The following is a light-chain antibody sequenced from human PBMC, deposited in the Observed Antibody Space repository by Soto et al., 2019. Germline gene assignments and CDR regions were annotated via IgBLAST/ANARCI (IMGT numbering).Light chain of an antibody. J-gene: IGKJ1*01. V-gene: IGKV3-15*01. Sequence: EIVMTQSPATLSVSPGERATLSCRASQSVSSNLAWYQQKPGQAPRLLIYGASTRATGIPARFSESWSGTEFTLTISSLQSEDFAVYYCQQYNNWPPWTFGQGTKVEIK. CDR1: QSVSSN. CDR2: GAS. CDR3: QQYNNWPPWT.